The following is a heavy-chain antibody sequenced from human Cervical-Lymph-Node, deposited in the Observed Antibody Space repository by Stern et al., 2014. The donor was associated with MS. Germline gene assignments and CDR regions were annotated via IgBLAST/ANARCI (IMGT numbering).Heavy chain of an antibody. CDR2: VYDSGST. D-gene: IGHD3-10*01. V-gene: IGHV4-59*08. Sequence: VQLEESGPGLVKPSETLSLTCTVSGGSIRSYFWSWIRQPPGKGLEWIGHVYDSGSTTYNPSLQSRVTISVATAKPQDSLELSSVTAADTAVYFCARHEGSYTNNWFDPWGQGTLVSVSS. CDR3: ARHEGSYTNNWFDP. J-gene: IGHJ5*02. CDR1: GGSIRSYF.